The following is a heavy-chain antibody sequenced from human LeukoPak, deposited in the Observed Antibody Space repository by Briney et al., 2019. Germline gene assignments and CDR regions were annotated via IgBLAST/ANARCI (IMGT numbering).Heavy chain of an antibody. Sequence: PSETLSLTCTVSGGSISSHYWSWIRQPPGKGLEWIGYIYYSGSTNYNPSLKSRVTLSVDTSKNQLSLKLSSVTAADTAVYYCARGIRGSGSYNWGQGTLVTVSS. J-gene: IGHJ4*02. CDR3: ARGIRGSGSYN. CDR2: IYYSGST. D-gene: IGHD1-26*01. V-gene: IGHV4-59*08. CDR1: GGSISSHY.